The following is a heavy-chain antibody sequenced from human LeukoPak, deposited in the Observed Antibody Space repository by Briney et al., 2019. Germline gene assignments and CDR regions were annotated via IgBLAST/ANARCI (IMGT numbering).Heavy chain of an antibody. J-gene: IGHJ3*02. D-gene: IGHD1-1*01. CDR2: ITGDGSFT. CDR1: GFTFSSHW. V-gene: IGHV3-74*01. CDR3: ARGTGAFDI. Sequence: GGPLRLAFVASGFTFSSHWLHWVGQAPGKGQVWVSHITGDGSFTNDADSVKGRFTISRDNSKNTLYLQMNSLRHEDTAVYYCARGTGAFDIWGQGTKVTVSS.